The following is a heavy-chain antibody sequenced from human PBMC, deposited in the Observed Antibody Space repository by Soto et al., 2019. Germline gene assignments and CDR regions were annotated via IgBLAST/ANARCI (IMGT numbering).Heavy chain of an antibody. D-gene: IGHD3-9*01. CDR2: ISGSGGHT. J-gene: IGHJ4*02. CDR1: GFPFSSYA. V-gene: IGHV3-23*01. Sequence: GGSLRLSCAASGFPFSSYAMNWVRQAPGKGLEWVSAISGSGGHTYYADSVKGRFTISRDSSKNTLYLQMNSLRAEDTAVYYCAKINKDCLNGPMYYFDYWGQGTLVTVSS. CDR3: AKINKDCLNGPMYYFDY.